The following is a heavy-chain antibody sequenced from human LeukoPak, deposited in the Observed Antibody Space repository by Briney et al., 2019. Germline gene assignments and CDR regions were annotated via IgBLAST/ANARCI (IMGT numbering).Heavy chain of an antibody. CDR2: ISASGP. CDR3: ARDSPLLTV. V-gene: IGHV3-23*01. Sequence: GGSLRLSCAASGFTFSRLAMTWVRQAPGKGLEWVSTISASGPYYAESVKGRFTISRDNSKNTLYLQMNSLRAEDTATYYCARDSPLLTVWGQGTLVTVSS. CDR1: GFTFSRLA. D-gene: IGHD3-9*01. J-gene: IGHJ4*02.